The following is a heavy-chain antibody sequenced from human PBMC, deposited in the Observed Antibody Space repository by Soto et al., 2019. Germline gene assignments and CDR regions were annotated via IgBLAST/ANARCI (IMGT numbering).Heavy chain of an antibody. Sequence: SETLSLTCTVSGDSISSNSFYWGWIRQTPGKGLEWIGSIYYNGFTYYNPSLKSRLTISVDTSKNQFSLKLSSVTAADTAVYYCARGIGIAAANWFDPWGQGTLVTVSS. CDR1: GDSISSNSFY. CDR3: ARGIGIAAANWFDP. CDR2: IYYNGFT. J-gene: IGHJ5*02. D-gene: IGHD6-13*01. V-gene: IGHV4-39*07.